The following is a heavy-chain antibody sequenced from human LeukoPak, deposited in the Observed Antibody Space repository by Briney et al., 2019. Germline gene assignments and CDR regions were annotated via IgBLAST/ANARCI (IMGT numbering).Heavy chain of an antibody. D-gene: IGHD2-2*01. CDR2: ISASGSRT. CDR3: ARALGSRYWYFDL. J-gene: IGHJ2*01. Sequence: GGSLRLSCAASGFTFSNYAMSWVRQAPGEGLEWVSVISASGSRTSYADSVKGRFTISRDNAKNSLYLQMDSLRAEDTAVFYCARALGSRYWYFDLWGRGTLVTVSS. CDR1: GFTFSNYA. V-gene: IGHV3-23*01.